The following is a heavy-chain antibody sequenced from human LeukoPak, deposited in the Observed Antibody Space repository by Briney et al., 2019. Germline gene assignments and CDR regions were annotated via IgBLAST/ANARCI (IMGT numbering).Heavy chain of an antibody. Sequence: GGSLRLSCAASGFTFSSYAMHWVRQAPGKGLEWVAVISYDGSNKYYADSVKGRFTISRDNSKNTLYLQMNSLRAEDTAVYYCARGIHRWLAYDAFDIWGQGTMVTVSS. CDR3: ARGIHRWLAYDAFDI. V-gene: IGHV3-30-3*01. D-gene: IGHD6-19*01. CDR1: GFTFSSYA. CDR2: ISYDGSNK. J-gene: IGHJ3*02.